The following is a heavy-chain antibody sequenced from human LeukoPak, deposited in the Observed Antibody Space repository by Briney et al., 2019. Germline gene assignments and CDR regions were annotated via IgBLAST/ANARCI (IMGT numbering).Heavy chain of an antibody. J-gene: IGHJ4*02. CDR1: GFTFSSYG. CDR2: ISGSGGST. CDR3: AKDWDFYYHSSGYSY. V-gene: IGHV3-23*01. Sequence: GGSLRLSCAASGFTFSSYGMSWVRQAPGKGLEWVSAISGSGGSTYYADSVKGRFTISRDNSKNTLYLQMNSLRAEDTAVYYCAKDWDFYYHSSGYSYWGQGTLVTVSS. D-gene: IGHD3-22*01.